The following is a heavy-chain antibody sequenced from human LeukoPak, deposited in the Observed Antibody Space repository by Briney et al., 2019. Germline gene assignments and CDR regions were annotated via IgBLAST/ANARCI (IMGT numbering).Heavy chain of an antibody. V-gene: IGHV3-21*01. D-gene: IGHD3-3*01. Sequence: GGSLRLSCAASGFTFSSYSMNWVRQAPGKGLEWVSSISSSSSYIYYADSVKSRVTISRDNAKNSLYLQMNSLRAEDTAVYYCARANFGVVIFPQDVWGKGTTVTVSS. J-gene: IGHJ6*04. CDR2: ISSSSSYI. CDR1: GFTFSSYS. CDR3: ARANFGVVIFPQDV.